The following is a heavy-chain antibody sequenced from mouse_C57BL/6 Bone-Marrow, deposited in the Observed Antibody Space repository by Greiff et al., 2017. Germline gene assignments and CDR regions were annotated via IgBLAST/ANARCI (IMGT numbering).Heavy chain of an antibody. CDR3: ARWDDGYYGAY. D-gene: IGHD2-3*01. CDR1: GYTFTSYW. Sequence: QVQLQQPGAELVMPGASVTLSCKASGYTFTSYWMHWVKQRPGQGLEWIGEIDPSDSYTNYNQKFKGKSTLTVDKSSSTAYMQLSSLTSEDSAVYYCARWDDGYYGAYWGQGTLVTVSA. V-gene: IGHV1-69*01. CDR2: IDPSDSYT. J-gene: IGHJ3*01.